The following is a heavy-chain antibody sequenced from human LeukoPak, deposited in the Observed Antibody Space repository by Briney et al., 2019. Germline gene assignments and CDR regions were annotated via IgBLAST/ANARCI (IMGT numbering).Heavy chain of an antibody. D-gene: IGHD6-13*01. J-gene: IGHJ4*02. Sequence: GGSLRLSCIVSGIPFSDYYMNWIQQAPGKGLEWISYISSSSPYSDYADSVKGRFTISRDNAKSALYLQLNSLRLEDTAVYYCAAGTAADFWGQGTLVTVSS. V-gene: IGHV3-11*03. CDR1: GIPFSDYY. CDR3: AAGTAADF. CDR2: ISSSSPYS.